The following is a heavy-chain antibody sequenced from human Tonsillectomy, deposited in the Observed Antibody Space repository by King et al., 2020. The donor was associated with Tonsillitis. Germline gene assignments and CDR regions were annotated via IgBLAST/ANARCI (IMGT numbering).Heavy chain of an antibody. V-gene: IGHV4-39*07. CDR1: GGSISSSSYY. Sequence: MQLQESGPGLVKPSETLSLTCTVSGGSISSSSYYWGWIRQPPGKGLEWIGTIYYSGNTYYNPSLKSRVTISVDTSKHQFSLKLSSVTAADTAVYYCARHKGYFYWGQGTLVTVSS. CDR3: ARHKGYFY. CDR2: IYYSGNT. J-gene: IGHJ4*02. D-gene: IGHD2-15*01.